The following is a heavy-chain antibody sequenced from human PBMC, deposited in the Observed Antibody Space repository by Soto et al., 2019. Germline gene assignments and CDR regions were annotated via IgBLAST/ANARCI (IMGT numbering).Heavy chain of an antibody. CDR1: GFTFSSYG. CDR3: ARDPAPIYCSGGSCYSFDY. J-gene: IGHJ4*02. CDR2: IWYDGSNK. D-gene: IGHD2-15*01. Sequence: GGSLRLSCAASGFTFSSYGMHWVRQAPGKGLEWVAVIWYDGSNKYYADSVKGRFTISRDNSKNTLYLQMNSLRAEDTAVYYCARDPAPIYCSGGSCYSFDYWGQGTLVTVSS. V-gene: IGHV3-33*01.